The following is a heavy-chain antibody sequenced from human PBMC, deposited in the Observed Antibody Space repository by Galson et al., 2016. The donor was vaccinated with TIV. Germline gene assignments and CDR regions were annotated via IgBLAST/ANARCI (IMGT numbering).Heavy chain of an antibody. CDR2: SYYSGDT. Sequence: LSLTCTVSGGSLSSSTYYWGWIRQVPGKGLEWIGSSYYSGDTYYNPSLKSRLTVSVDTSKNHFSLKLNGVTATDTAVYYCARHREWELGAFDIWGQGTMVTVSS. V-gene: IGHV4-39*01. J-gene: IGHJ3*02. CDR1: GGSLSSSTYY. CDR3: ARHREWELGAFDI. D-gene: IGHD1-7*01.